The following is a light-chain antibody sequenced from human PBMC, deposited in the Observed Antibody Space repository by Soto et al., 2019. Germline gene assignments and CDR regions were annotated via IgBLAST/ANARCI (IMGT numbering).Light chain of an antibody. CDR1: SSDVGGYNY. V-gene: IGLV2-14*01. CDR3: SSSTSTGTSGVV. CDR2: DVT. Sequence: QSALTQPASVSGSPGQSITISCIGTSSDVGGYNYVSWYQQHPGKAPKLMIYDVTNRPSGVSNRFSGSKSGNTASLTISGLQTEDEADYYCSSSTSTGTSGVVFGGGTKLTVL. J-gene: IGLJ2*01.